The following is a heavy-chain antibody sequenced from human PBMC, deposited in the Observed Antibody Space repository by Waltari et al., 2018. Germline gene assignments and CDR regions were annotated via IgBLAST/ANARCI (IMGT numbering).Heavy chain of an antibody. J-gene: IGHJ6*02. CDR3: ARDGGYSGYDLTRLNYYYGMDV. Sequence: QVQLQESGPGLVKPSQTLSLTCTVSGGSISSGSYYWSWIRQPAGKGLEWIGRIYTSGSTNYNPSLKSRVTISVDTSKNQFSLKLSSVTAADTAVYYCARDGGYSGYDLTRLNYYYGMDVWDQGP. V-gene: IGHV4-61*02. CDR2: IYTSGST. D-gene: IGHD5-12*01. CDR1: GGSISSGSYY.